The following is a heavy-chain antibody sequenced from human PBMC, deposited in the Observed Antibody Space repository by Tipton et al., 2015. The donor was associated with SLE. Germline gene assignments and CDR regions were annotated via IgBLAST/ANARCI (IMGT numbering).Heavy chain of an antibody. Sequence: QSGPEVKKSGASVKVSCKASGYTFTSYGISWVRQAPGQGLEWMGWISAYSGNTNYAQKVQGRVTMTTDTSTTTAYMELRSLRSDDTAVYYCARGSAYSSAWYVDNWGQGTLVTVSS. CDR3: ARGSAYSSAWYVDN. CDR2: ISAYSGNT. J-gene: IGHJ4*02. CDR1: GYTFTSYG. V-gene: IGHV1-18*01. D-gene: IGHD6-19*01.